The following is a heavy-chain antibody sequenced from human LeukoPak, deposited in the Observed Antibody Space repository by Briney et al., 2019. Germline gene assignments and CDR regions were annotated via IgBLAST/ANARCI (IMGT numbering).Heavy chain of an antibody. D-gene: IGHD3-3*01. V-gene: IGHV1-69*13. J-gene: IGHJ4*02. CDR3: ARDPEAQYYDFWSGYFDY. CDR2: IIPIFGTA. Sequence: SVKVSCKASGGTFSSYAISWVRQAPGQGLEWMGGIIPIFGTANYAQKFQGRVTITADESTSTAYMELSSLRSEDTAVYYCARDPEAQYYDFWSGYFDYWGQGTLVTFSS. CDR1: GGTFSSYA.